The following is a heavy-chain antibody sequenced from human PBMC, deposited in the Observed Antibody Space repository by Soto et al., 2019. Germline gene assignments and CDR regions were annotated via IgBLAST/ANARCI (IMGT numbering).Heavy chain of an antibody. CDR1: GYSITSGYY. CDR2: MYHSGST. Sequence: SETLSLTCAVSGYSITSGYYWGWIRQPPGKGLEWVGSMYHSGSTYYNPSLKSRVTISVDTSKNQFSLKLSSVTAAETAVYYWASSSWLGPYGGNWFDPWGQGTLVTVS. V-gene: IGHV4-38-2*01. J-gene: IGHJ5*02. D-gene: IGHD3-10*01. CDR3: ASSSWLGPYGGNWFDP.